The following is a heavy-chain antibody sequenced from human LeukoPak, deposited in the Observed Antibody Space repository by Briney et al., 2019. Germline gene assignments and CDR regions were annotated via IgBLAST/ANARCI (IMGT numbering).Heavy chain of an antibody. D-gene: IGHD3-3*01. J-gene: IGHJ4*02. CDR1: GFTSSSYA. V-gene: IGHV3-23*01. Sequence: PGGSLRLSCAASGFTSSSYAMSWVRQAPGKGLEWVSGISGSGGSTNYADSVKGRFTISRDNSKNTLYLQMNSLRAEDTAVYYCAKDLRITYYDFWSGLDFDYWGQGTLVTVSS. CDR3: AKDLRITYYDFWSGLDFDY. CDR2: ISGSGGST.